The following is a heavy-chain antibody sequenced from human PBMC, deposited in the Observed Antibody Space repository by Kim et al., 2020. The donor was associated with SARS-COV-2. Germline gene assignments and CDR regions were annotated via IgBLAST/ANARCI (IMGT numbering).Heavy chain of an antibody. V-gene: IGHV1-2*06. D-gene: IGHD4-4*01. J-gene: IGHJ2*01. CDR1: GYTFTGNY. CDR3: TRDTLTYNWYVDL. Sequence: ASVKVSCKASGYTFTGNYMHWVRQAPGQGLEWMGRSNPNSGCTNYAQKIQRRVTMTRATSISTAHMELSRLRSADTAVSYCTRDTLTYNWYVDLWDRGTL. CDR2: SNPNSGCT.